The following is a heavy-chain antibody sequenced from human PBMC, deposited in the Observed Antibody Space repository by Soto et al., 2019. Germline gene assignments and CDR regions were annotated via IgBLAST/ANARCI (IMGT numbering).Heavy chain of an antibody. V-gene: IGHV1-18*01. CDR3: ARDFVLEGAATLWYYYMDV. CDR1: GFTFTSYG. D-gene: IGHD2-15*01. Sequence: GASVKVSCKASGFTFTSYGISWVRQAPGQRLDWMGWISAYNGNTNYAQKLQGRVTMTTDTSTSTAYMELRSLRSDDTAVYYCARDFVLEGAATLWYYYMDVWGKGTTVTVSS. CDR2: ISAYNGNT. J-gene: IGHJ6*03.